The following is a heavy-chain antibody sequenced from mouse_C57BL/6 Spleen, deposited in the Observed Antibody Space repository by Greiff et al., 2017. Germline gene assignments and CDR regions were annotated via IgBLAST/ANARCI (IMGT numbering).Heavy chain of an antibody. CDR1: GFTFSSYT. J-gene: IGHJ1*03. V-gene: IGHV5-9*01. CDR2: ISGGGGNT. Sequence: DVKLVESGGGLVKPGGSLKLSCAASGFTFSSYTMSWVRQTPEKRLEWVATISGGGGNTYYPDSVKGRFTISRDNAKNTLYLQMSSLRSEDTALYYCARRYGYDNWYFDVWGTGTTVTVSS. CDR3: ARRYGYDNWYFDV. D-gene: IGHD2-2*01.